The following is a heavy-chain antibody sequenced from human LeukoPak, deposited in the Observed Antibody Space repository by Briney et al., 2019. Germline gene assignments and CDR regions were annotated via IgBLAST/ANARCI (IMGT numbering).Heavy chain of an antibody. D-gene: IGHD3-22*01. CDR3: ARAFTSTGYYYVEY. Sequence: GGSLRLSCAASGFTFSSFGMHWVRQAPGKGLEWVAVIWYDGNNKYYADSVKGRFTISRDNSKNTLYLQMNSLRAEDTTVYYCARAFTSTGYYYVEYWGQGTLVTVSS. V-gene: IGHV3-33*01. CDR2: IWYDGNNK. J-gene: IGHJ4*02. CDR1: GFTFSSFG.